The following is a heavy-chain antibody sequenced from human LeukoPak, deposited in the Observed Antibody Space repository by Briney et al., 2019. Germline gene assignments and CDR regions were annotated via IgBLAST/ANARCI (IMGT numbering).Heavy chain of an antibody. V-gene: IGHV3-30-3*01. J-gene: IGHJ4*02. D-gene: IGHD6-6*01. CDR1: GFTFSSHA. CDR2: ISYDGSNK. CDR3: ARDPYSSSPNFDY. Sequence: PGRSLRLSCAASGFTFSSHAMHWVRQAPGKGLEWVAVISYDGSNKYYADSVKGRFTISRDNSKNTLYLQMNSLRAEDTAVYYCARDPYSSSPNFDYWGQGTLVTVSS.